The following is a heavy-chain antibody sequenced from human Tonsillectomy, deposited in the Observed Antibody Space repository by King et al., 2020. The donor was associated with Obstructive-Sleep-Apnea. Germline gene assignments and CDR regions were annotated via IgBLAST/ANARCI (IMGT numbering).Heavy chain of an antibody. CDR1: GGSFSGYY. D-gene: IGHD6-13*01. CDR3: ARVRAGYRGLYYYYGMDV. Sequence: VQLQQWGAGLLKPSETLSLTCAVYGGSFSGYYWSWIRQPPGKGLEWIGEINHSGSTNYNPSLKSRVTISVDTSKNQFSLKLSSVTAADTAVYYCARVRAGYRGLYYYYGMDVWGQGTTVTVSS. J-gene: IGHJ6*02. CDR2: INHSGST. V-gene: IGHV4-34*01.